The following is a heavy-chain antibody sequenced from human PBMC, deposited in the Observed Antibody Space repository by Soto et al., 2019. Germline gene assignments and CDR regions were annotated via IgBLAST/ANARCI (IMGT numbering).Heavy chain of an antibody. CDR3: ARVGVPDYLNYFDY. V-gene: IGHV3-33*03. Sequence: QVQLVESGGGVVQPGRSLRLSCAASGFTFSSYGMYWVRQAPGKGLEWVALIWYDGSKEYYADSVKGRFTISRDNSKNTLYLQINSVRAEDTAVYYCARVGVPDYLNYFDYWGQGTLVTVSS. CDR1: GFTFSSYG. J-gene: IGHJ4*02. D-gene: IGHD4-17*01. CDR2: IWYDGSKE.